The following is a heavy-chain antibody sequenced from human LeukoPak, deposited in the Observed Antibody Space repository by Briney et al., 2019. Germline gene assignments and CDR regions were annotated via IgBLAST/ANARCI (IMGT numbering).Heavy chain of an antibody. CDR1: GGSISSGVYF. Sequence: SQTLSLTCTVSGGSISSGVYFWNWIRQHPGKGLEWIGYINYSGSTKQNPSLKSRVSISVDTSKNQFSLKLSSVTAADTAVYYCARAGNLNDFDYWGQGTLVTVSS. D-gene: IGHD1-1*01. V-gene: IGHV4-31*03. CDR2: INYSGST. CDR3: ARAGNLNDFDY. J-gene: IGHJ4*02.